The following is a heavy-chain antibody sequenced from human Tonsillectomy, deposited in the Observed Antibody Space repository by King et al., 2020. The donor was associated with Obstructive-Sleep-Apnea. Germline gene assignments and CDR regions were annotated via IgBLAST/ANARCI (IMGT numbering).Heavy chain of an antibody. J-gene: IGHJ4*02. CDR2: LHPCESNI. D-gene: IGHD3-16*02. V-gene: IGHV5-51*01. Sequence: QLVQSGVEVKKPGESLKISCKGSGYTFTSYWIGWVRQVPGKGLEWMGILHPCESNIQYIPSFQCQVPISADKSINTAYLQWSSLMASDTTMYYCARPGVSFSLTWYYFDYWGQGTLVTVSS. CDR1: GYTFTSYW. CDR3: ARPGVSFSLTWYYFDY.